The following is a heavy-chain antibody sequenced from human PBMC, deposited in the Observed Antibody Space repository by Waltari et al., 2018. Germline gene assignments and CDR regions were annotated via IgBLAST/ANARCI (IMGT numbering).Heavy chain of an antibody. CDR3: VKGGGNFHS. CDR1: GFLFSNSW. CDR2: IKEDGSQR. J-gene: IGHJ4*02. D-gene: IGHD1-1*01. Sequence: EVQLVESGGGLVQPGESLRLSCVASGFLFSNSWMGWVRQAPGKGLEWVANIKEDGSQRYYVDSVNGRFTISRDNAKNSLYLQMNSLRVEDTAVFYCVKGGGNFHSWGQGTLVTVS. V-gene: IGHV3-7*03.